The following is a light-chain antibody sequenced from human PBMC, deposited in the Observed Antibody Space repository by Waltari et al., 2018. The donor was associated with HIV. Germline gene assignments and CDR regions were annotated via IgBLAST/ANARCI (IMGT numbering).Light chain of an antibody. Sequence: QSALTQPASVSGSPGQSITVSCTGTSSDIGAYDFVSWYQQTPGTAPKLVIYEVSNRRSGISYRFYGSKSSNTASLTISGLQTEDEADYYCSSFTTSNSLLFGGGTKVTVL. CDR2: EVS. J-gene: IGLJ2*01. V-gene: IGLV2-14*01. CDR1: SSDIGAYDF. CDR3: SSFTTSNSLL.